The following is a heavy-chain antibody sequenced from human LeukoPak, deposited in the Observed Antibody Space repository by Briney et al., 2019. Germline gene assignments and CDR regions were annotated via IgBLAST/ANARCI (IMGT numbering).Heavy chain of an antibody. CDR3: ARDPVAVAGRYYYYYGMDV. V-gene: IGHV1-3*01. CDR1: GYTFTSYA. J-gene: IGHJ6*04. D-gene: IGHD6-19*01. CDR2: INAGNGNT. Sequence: GASVKVSCKASGYTFTSYAMHWVRQAPGQRLEWMGWINAGNGNTKYSQKFQGRVTLTRDTSASTAYMELSSLRSEDTAVYYCARDPVAVAGRYYYYYGMDVWGKGTTVTVSS.